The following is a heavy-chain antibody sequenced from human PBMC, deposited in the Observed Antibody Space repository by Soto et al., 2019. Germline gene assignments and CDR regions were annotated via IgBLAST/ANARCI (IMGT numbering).Heavy chain of an antibody. V-gene: IGHV3-30*18. D-gene: IGHD3-3*01. CDR2: ISYDGSNK. CDR1: GFTFSSYG. Sequence: GGSLRLSCAASGFTFSSYGMHWVRQAPGKGLEWVAVISYDGSNKYYADSVKGRFTISRDNSKNTLYLQMNSLRAEDTAVYYCAKVSKPYYDFWSGLAAYYYYGMDVWGQGTTVTVSS. J-gene: IGHJ6*02. CDR3: AKVSKPYYDFWSGLAAYYYYGMDV.